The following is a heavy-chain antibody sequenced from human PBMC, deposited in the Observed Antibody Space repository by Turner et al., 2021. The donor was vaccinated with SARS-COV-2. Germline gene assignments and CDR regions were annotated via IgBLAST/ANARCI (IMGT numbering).Heavy chain of an antibody. CDR3: ARLVRRAEYYFDY. D-gene: IGHD3-10*01. Sequence: QLQLQESGPGLVKPSETLSLTCTVSGGSISSSSHYWGWIRQPPGRGLEWIGHIYYSGSNYYNPDLKRRGTISVDTYKNQFSLKLSYVTAADTAVYYCARLVRRAEYYFDYWGQGTLVTVSS. J-gene: IGHJ4*02. V-gene: IGHV4-39*01. CDR2: IYYSGSN. CDR1: GGSISSSSHY.